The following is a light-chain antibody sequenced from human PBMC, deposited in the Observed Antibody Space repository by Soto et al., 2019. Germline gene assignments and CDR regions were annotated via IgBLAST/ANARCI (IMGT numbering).Light chain of an antibody. J-gene: IGKJ2*01. Sequence: EVVMTQSPATLSAFPGERATLSCRASQSVSSDLAWYQQTPGQAPRLLIYGTSTRATGIPARFSGSGAGTEVSLTISSLQSDDVAIYYCQHYDKWPPMFTFGRGTKLEIK. V-gene: IGKV3-15*01. CDR3: QHYDKWPPMFT. CDR2: GTS. CDR1: QSVSSD.